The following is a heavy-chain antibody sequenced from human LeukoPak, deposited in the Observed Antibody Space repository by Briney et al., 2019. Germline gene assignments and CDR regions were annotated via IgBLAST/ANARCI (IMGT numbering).Heavy chain of an antibody. CDR1: GFTFSSYA. V-gene: IGHV3-30-3*01. D-gene: IGHD3-3*01. J-gene: IGHJ4*02. Sequence: PGGSLRLSCAASGFTFSSYAMHWVRQAPGKGLEWVAVLSYDGSNYYYADSVRGRFTISRDNSKNTLYLQMNSLRAEDTAVYYCARDRVSVAITTLHYWGQGTLVTVSS. CDR3: ARDRVSVAITTLHY. CDR2: LSYDGSNY.